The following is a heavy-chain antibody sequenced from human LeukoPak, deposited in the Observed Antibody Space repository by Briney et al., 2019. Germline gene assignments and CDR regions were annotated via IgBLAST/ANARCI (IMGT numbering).Heavy chain of an antibody. CDR3: ARGSKGSSWPGGYFDL. CDR1: GYTFSSYG. V-gene: IGHV1-18*01. D-gene: IGHD6-13*01. CDR2: ISAYNGKT. J-gene: IGHJ2*01. Sequence: ASVKVSCKASGYTFSSYGITWVRQAPGQGLQWMAWISAYNGKTNYAQKLQGRVRMTTDTSTSTAYMELRNLTSDDTAVYYCARGSKGSSWPGGYFDLWGRGTLVTVSS.